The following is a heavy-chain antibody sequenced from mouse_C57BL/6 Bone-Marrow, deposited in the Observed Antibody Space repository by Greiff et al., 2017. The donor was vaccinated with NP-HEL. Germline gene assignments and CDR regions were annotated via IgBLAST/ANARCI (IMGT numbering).Heavy chain of an antibody. CDR3: ARGWLSFYAMDY. J-gene: IGHJ4*01. D-gene: IGHD2-3*01. CDR1: GYTFTSYW. CDR2: IDPSDSYT. V-gene: IGHV1-69*01. Sequence: QVQLKQPGAELVMPGASVKLSCKASGYTFTSYWMHWVKQRPGQGLEWIGEIDPSDSYTNYNQKFKGKSTLTVDKSSSTAYMQLSSLTSEDSAVYYCARGWLSFYAMDYWGQGTSVTVSS.